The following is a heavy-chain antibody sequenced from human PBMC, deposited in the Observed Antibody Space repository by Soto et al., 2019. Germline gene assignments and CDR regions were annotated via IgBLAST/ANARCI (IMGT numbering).Heavy chain of an antibody. Sequence: PGGSLRLSCAASGFTFSRYAMDWVRQAPGKGLEWVTIISYDGKYRYYADSVKGRFTVSRDNSKNTLYLEMNSLRAEDTAVYYCARDREYCSGDNCYETGSDYWGQGTLVTVSS. CDR1: GFTFSRYA. V-gene: IGHV3-30*04. CDR3: ARDREYCSGDNCYETGSDY. CDR2: ISYDGKYR. D-gene: IGHD2-15*01. J-gene: IGHJ4*02.